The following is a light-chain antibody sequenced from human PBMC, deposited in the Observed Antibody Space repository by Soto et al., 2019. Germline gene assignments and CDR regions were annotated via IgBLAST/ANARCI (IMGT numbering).Light chain of an antibody. J-gene: IGKJ5*01. CDR2: GTS. V-gene: IGKV3-20*01. CDR3: QQYGSSPYT. Sequence: EIVMTQSPVTLSVSPGERATLSCRASQSVSSKLAWYQQKPGQAPRLLIYGTSNRATGIPDRFSGTGSGTDFTLTISRLEPEDFAVYYCQQYGSSPYTFGLGTRLEIK. CDR1: QSVSSK.